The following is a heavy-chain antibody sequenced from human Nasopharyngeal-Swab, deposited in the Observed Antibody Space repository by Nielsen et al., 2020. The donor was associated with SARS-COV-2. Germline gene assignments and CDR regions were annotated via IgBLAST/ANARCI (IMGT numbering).Heavy chain of an antibody. J-gene: IGHJ6*02. V-gene: IGHV3-48*04. D-gene: IGHD1/OR15-1a*01. CDR3: ARTEHGGSYYYGMDV. CDR2: ISDSSSII. Sequence: WIRQPPGKALEWVSYISDSSSIIYYTNSVKGRFTVSRDNAKNSLYLQMNSLRAEDTAVHYCARTEHGGSYYYGMDVWGQGTTVTVSS.